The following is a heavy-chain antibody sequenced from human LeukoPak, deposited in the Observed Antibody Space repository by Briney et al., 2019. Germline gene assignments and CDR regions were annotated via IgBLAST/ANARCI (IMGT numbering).Heavy chain of an antibody. J-gene: IGHJ5*02. CDR2: ISSSSSYI. Sequence: GGSLRLSRAASGFTFSSYSMNWVRQAPGKGLEWVSFISSSSSYIYYADSVKGRFTISRDNAKNSLYLQMNSLRAEDTAVYYCARTYLLAAATELDPWGQGTLVTVSS. D-gene: IGHD6-13*01. CDR3: ARTYLLAAATELDP. CDR1: GFTFSSYS. V-gene: IGHV3-21*01.